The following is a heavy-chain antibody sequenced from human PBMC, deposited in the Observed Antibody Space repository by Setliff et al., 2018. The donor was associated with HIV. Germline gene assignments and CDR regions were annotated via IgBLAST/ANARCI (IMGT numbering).Heavy chain of an antibody. V-gene: IGHV4-39*07. Sequence: SETLSLTCSVSGAFTTSSLYSWGWFRQSPGKGLEWIGTIFYSGTITYNPSLKSRITISVDTSKKEFSLNLSSLTAADTAVFYCARGRYSYGPGWFDSWAQGAVVTVSS. D-gene: IGHD5-18*01. J-gene: IGHJ5*01. CDR3: ARGRYSYGPGWFDS. CDR2: IFYSGTI. CDR1: GAFTTSSLYS.